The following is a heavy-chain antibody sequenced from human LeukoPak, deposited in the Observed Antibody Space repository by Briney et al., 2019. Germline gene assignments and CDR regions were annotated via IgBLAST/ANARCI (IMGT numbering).Heavy chain of an antibody. CDR3: AKDLYSSGCYFFDY. Sequence: PGGSLRLSCSASGFTFSSYEMNWVRQAPGKGLEWVSYISSSGSTIYYADSVKGRFTISRDNAKNSLYLQMDSLRAEDTAAYYCAKDLYSSGCYFFDYWGPGTLVTVSS. V-gene: IGHV3-48*03. D-gene: IGHD6-19*01. CDR1: GFTFSSYE. CDR2: ISSSGSTI. J-gene: IGHJ4*02.